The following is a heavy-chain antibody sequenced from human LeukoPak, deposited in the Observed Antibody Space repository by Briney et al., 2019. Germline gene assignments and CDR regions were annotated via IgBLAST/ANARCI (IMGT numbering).Heavy chain of an antibody. D-gene: IGHD6-19*01. V-gene: IGHV1-18*01. Sequence: GASVKVSCKASGYTFTSYGISWVRQAPGQGLEWMGWISAYNGDTNYAQKLQGRVTMTTDTSTSTAYMELRSLGSDDTAVYYCARDPSNTSGWYIFFDYWGQGTLVTVSS. CDR3: ARDPSNTSGWYIFFDY. CDR1: GYTFTSYG. J-gene: IGHJ4*02. CDR2: ISAYNGDT.